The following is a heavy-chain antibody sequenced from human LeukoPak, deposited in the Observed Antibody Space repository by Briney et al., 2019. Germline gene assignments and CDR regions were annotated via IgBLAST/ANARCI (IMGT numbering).Heavy chain of an antibody. V-gene: IGHV3-30*02. Sequence: GGSLRLSCAASGFTFSTYGMHWVRQAPGKGLDWVAFIPSDETDKFYADSVRGRFTISRDNSRNTLYLQINSLTNEDTAVYYCAKDTGSIWGSPDYRGQGTLVTVSS. CDR2: IPSDETDK. J-gene: IGHJ4*02. CDR3: AKDTGSIWGSPDY. D-gene: IGHD3-16*01. CDR1: GFTFSTYG.